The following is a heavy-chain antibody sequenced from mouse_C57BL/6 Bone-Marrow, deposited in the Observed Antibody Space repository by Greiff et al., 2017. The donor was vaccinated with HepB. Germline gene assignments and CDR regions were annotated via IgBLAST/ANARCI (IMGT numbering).Heavy chain of an antibody. J-gene: IGHJ3*01. CDR3: AREDYGTWSAY. Sequence: QVQLQQPGAELVKPGASVKLSCKASGYTFTSYWMHWVKQRPGQGLEWIGMINPNSGSTNYNEKFKSKATLTVDKSSSTAYMQLSSLTSEDSAVYYCAREDYGTWSAYWGQGTLVTVSA. V-gene: IGHV1-64*01. D-gene: IGHD1-1*01. CDR2: INPNSGST. CDR1: GYTFTSYW.